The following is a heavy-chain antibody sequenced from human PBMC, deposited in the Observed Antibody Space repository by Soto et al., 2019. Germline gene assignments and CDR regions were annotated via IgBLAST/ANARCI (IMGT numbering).Heavy chain of an antibody. CDR1: GGSITNNY. D-gene: IGHD2-8*01. V-gene: IGHV4-59*08. CDR3: ARHLPNYYYYYMDV. CDR2: VYSSGST. Sequence: PSETLSLTCTVSGGSITNNYWSWIRQFPGKGLEWIGYVYSSGSTKHNPSLKSRVTISVDTAKNQFSLKLSSVTAADTAIYYCARHLPNYYYYYMDVWGKGTTVTSP. J-gene: IGHJ6*03.